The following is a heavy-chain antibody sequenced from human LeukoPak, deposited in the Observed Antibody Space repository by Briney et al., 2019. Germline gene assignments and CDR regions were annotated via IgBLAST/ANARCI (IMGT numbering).Heavy chain of an antibody. Sequence: SETLSLTCAVYGGSFSGYYWSWIRQPPGKGLEWIGEINHSGSTNYNPSLKSRVTTSVDTSKNQFSLKLSSVTAADTAVYYCARGAIAAAGTEWFDPWGQGTLVTASS. CDR3: ARGAIAAAGTEWFDP. CDR1: GGSFSGYY. CDR2: INHSGST. D-gene: IGHD6-13*01. V-gene: IGHV4-34*01. J-gene: IGHJ5*02.